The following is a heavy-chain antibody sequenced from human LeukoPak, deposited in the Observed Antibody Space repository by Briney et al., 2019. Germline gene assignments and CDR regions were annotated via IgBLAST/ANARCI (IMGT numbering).Heavy chain of an antibody. J-gene: IGHJ5*02. CDR3: TRDRTVFTLFDP. CDR2: ISTDGSIT. CDR1: GFTFSSHW. V-gene: IGHV3-74*01. Sequence: GGSLRLSCAASGFTFSSHWMHWVRQAPGKALVWVSRISTDGSITGYADSVKGRFTISRDNAKNTLYLQMNNLRADDTAVYYCTRDRTVFTLFDPWGQGALVTVSS. D-gene: IGHD1-1*01.